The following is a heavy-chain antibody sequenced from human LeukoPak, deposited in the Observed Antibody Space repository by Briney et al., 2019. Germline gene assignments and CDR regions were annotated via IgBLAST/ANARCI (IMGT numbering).Heavy chain of an antibody. J-gene: IGHJ3*02. D-gene: IGHD6-19*01. V-gene: IGHV3-23*01. CDR2: ISGSGGST. Sequence: GGSLRLSCAASGFTFSSYAMTWVRQAPGKGLEWVSGISGSGGSTYYADSVKGRFTISRDNSKNTLSLQMSSLRAEDTAVYYCAKCTSDWVLDIWGQGAMVTVSS. CDR1: GFTFSSYA. CDR3: AKCTSDWVLDI.